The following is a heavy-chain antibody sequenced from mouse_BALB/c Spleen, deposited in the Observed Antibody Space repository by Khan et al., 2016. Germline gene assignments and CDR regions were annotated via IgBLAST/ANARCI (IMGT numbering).Heavy chain of an antibody. CDR2: INPATANT. J-gene: IGHJ3*01. D-gene: IGHD2-10*02. CDR3: AGWEYGIYGVAY. Sequence: QVQLQQSGAELAKPGASVKMSCKASGYTFTNYCIHWVKQRPGQGLEWIGYINPATANTKYDQKFKDKATITADTSSSTASMHLSSLTSEDPAVYYCAGWEYGIYGVAYWGQGTLVTVSA. CDR1: GYTFTNYC. V-gene: IGHV1-7*01.